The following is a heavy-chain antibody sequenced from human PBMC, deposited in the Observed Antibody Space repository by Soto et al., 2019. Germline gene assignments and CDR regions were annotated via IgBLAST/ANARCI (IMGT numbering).Heavy chain of an antibody. Sequence: WSRQSPAGGLEGVSAIGTGGDTYCPVSVKARCTISRGNAEHSVYLQMNSLRAEDTAVYYCVREDIAYGMSHIHYSGQAILVSVSS. D-gene: IGHD2-15*01. V-gene: IGHV3-13*01. CDR2: IGTGGDT. J-gene: IGHJ4*02. CDR3: VREDIAYGMSHIHY.